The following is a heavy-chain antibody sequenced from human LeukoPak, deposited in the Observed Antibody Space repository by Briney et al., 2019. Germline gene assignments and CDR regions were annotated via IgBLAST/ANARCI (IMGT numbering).Heavy chain of an antibody. CDR3: ARDRGVVPAATYNWFDP. CDR2: IIPIFGTA. V-gene: IGHV1-69*06. D-gene: IGHD2-2*01. Sequence: ASVKVSCKASGGTFSSYAISWVRQAPGQGLEWMGGIIPIFGTANYAQKFQGRVTITADKSTSTAYMELSSLRSEDTAVYYCARDRGVVPAATYNWFDPWGQGTLVTVSS. J-gene: IGHJ5*02. CDR1: GGTFSSYA.